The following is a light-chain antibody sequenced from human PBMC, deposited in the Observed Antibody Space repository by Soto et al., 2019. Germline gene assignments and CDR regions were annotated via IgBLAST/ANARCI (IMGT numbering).Light chain of an antibody. J-gene: IGLJ2*01. Sequence: QSALTQAAAVSGCPGQSITISCTGTSSDVGGYNYVSWYQQHPGKAPKLMIYEVSNRPSGVSNRFSGSKSGNAASLTISGLQAEDEADYYCSSYTSSSTLVFGGGTKVTVL. CDR3: SSYTSSSTLV. CDR2: EVS. V-gene: IGLV2-14*01. CDR1: SSDVGGYNY.